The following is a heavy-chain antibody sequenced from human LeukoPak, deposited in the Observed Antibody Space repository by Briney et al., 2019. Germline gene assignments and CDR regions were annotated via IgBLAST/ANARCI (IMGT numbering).Heavy chain of an antibody. CDR3: ARAGPNRYGSGIYFDY. CDR2: IYYSGST. J-gene: IGHJ4*02. V-gene: IGHV4-39*07. CDR1: GGSISSSSYY. Sequence: SETLSLTCSVSGGSISSSSYYWGWIRQPPGKGLEWIGSIYYSGSTYYNPSLKSRVTISVDTSKNQFSLKLSSVTAADTAVYYCARAGPNRYGSGIYFDYWGREPWSPSPQ. D-gene: IGHD3-10*01.